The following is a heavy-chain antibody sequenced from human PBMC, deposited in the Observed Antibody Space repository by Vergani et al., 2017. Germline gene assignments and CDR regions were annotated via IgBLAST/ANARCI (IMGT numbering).Heavy chain of an antibody. CDR2: IYYSGTT. V-gene: IGHV4-31*03. CDR1: GSYVGSGGYY. J-gene: IGHJ6*03. Sequence: QVQLQESGPGLVKASQTLSLTCSVSGSYVGSGGYYWTWVRQRPGMGLGWIGYIYYSGTTYYNPYLESRLTISLDSSENHLSRKLTSVTDADTAVYYCARQKDYYMDVWGKGTTVTVS. CDR3: ARQKDYYMDV.